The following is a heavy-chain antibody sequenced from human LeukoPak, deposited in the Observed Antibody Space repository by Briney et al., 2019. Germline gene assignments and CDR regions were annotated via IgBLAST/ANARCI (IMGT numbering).Heavy chain of an antibody. Sequence: GGSLRLSCAASGFTFTNAWMDWVRQAPGKGLEWVGGIKSRPDGGTTDYAAPVKGRFTISRDDSKNTLYLHMNSLKTEDTAVYYCITVYDSVANWGQGTLVTVSS. CDR2: IKSRPDGGTT. CDR3: ITVYDSVAN. D-gene: IGHD5-12*01. CDR1: GFTFTNAW. V-gene: IGHV3-15*01. J-gene: IGHJ4*02.